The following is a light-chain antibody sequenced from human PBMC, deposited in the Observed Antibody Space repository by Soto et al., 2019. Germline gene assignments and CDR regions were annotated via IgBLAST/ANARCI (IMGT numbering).Light chain of an antibody. V-gene: IGKV1-39*01. J-gene: IGKJ2*01. Sequence: DIQMTQSPSSLSASVGDRVTVTCRASQSIGTYLNWYQQQPGKAPKLLIYAASSLQSGVPSRFSGTGSGTDFTLTISSLQPEDFATYSCQQSYNTPRTFGQGTKLEIK. CDR1: QSIGTY. CDR2: AAS. CDR3: QQSYNTPRT.